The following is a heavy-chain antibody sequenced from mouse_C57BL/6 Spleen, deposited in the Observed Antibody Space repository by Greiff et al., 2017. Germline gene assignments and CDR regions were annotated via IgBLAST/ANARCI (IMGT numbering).Heavy chain of an antibody. Sequence: QVQLQQSGAELVKPGASVKISCKASGYAFSSYWMNWVKQRPGKGLEWIGQIYPGDGDTNYNGKFKGKATLTADKSSSTAYMQLSSLTSEDSAVYFCARGLPNSLFDYWGQGTTLTVSS. J-gene: IGHJ2*01. CDR1: GYAFSSYW. CDR3: ARGLPNSLFDY. CDR2: IYPGDGDT. D-gene: IGHD2-2*01. V-gene: IGHV1-80*01.